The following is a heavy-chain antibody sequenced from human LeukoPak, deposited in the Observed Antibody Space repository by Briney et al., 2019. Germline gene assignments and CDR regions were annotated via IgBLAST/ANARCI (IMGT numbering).Heavy chain of an antibody. V-gene: IGHV3-7*01. CDR3: ARAELLRDFDY. D-gene: IGHD1-26*01. CDR2: IKEDGSEK. J-gene: IGHJ4*02. Sequence: GGSLRLSCAASGFTFSSYWMTWVRQAPGKEPEWVANIKEDGSEKYYEDSVKGRFTISRDNAKNSLYLQMNSLRAEDTAVYYCARAELLRDFDYWGQGTLVTVSS. CDR1: GFTFSSYW.